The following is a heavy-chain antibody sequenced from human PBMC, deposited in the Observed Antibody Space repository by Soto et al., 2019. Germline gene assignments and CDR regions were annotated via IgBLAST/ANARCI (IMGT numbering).Heavy chain of an antibody. V-gene: IGHV4-39*01. D-gene: IGHD6-13*01. Sequence: QLQLQESGPGLVKPSETLSLTCTVSGGSISSSSYYWGWIRQPPGKGLEWIGSIYYSGSTYYNPSLKSRVTISVDTSKNQFSLKLSSVTAADTAVYYCASPGYSSSWYGLGGDYWGQGTLVTVYS. CDR3: ASPGYSSSWYGLGGDY. J-gene: IGHJ4*02. CDR1: GGSISSSSYY. CDR2: IYYSGST.